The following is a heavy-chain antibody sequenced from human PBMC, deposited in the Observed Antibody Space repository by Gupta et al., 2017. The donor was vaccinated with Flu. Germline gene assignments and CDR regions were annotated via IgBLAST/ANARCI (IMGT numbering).Heavy chain of an antibody. J-gene: IGHJ4*02. CDR3: ARGSDYYGGYYFDY. CDR2: IWYDGSNK. Sequence: QVQLVESGGGVVQPGRSLRLSCAASGFTFSSYGMHWVRQAPGKGLEWVAVIWYDGSNKYYADSVKGRFTISRDNSKNTLYLQMNSLRAEDTAVYYCARGSDYYGGYYFDYWGQGTLVTVSS. V-gene: IGHV3-33*01. CDR1: GFTFSSYG. D-gene: IGHD3-10*01.